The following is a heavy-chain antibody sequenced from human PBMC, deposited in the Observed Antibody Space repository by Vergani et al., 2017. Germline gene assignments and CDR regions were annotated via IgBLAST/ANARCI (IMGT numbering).Heavy chain of an antibody. Sequence: EVQLLESGGGLVQPGGSLRLSCAASGFTFSHYAMSWVRQAPGSGLDWVSGISGSGGSTYYADSVKGRFTISRDNSKNTLYLQMNTLRAEDTAVYYCAKTDERNAVRGDYFDYWCQGGLVAVSS. CDR2: ISGSGGST. CDR1: GFTFSHYA. V-gene: IGHV3-23*01. CDR3: AKTDERNAVRGDYFDY. J-gene: IGHJ4*02. D-gene: IGHD3-16*01.